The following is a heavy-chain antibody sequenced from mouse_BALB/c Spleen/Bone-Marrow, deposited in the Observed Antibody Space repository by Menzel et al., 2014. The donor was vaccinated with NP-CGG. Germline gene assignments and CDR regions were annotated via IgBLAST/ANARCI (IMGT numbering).Heavy chain of an antibody. D-gene: IGHD1-1*01. CDR1: GFSLTGYG. J-gene: IGHJ2*01. CDR2: IWGDGST. Sequence: QVQLKESGPGLVAPSQSLSITCTVSGFSLTGYGVNWVRQPPGKGLEWLGMIWGDGSTYYNSVLKSRLNISKDNSKSQVFLKMNSLQTDDTARYYCARSFTTVVATPFDYWGQGTTLTVSS. CDR3: ARSFTTVVATPFDY. V-gene: IGHV2-6-7*01.